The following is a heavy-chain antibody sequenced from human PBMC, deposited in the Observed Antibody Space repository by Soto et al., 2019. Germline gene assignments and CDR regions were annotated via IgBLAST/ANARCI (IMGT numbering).Heavy chain of an antibody. CDR3: ARVLSDYYYGMDV. V-gene: IGHV1-46*01. CDR2: INPSGGST. Sequence: ASVKVSSKASGYTFTSYYMHWVRQAPGQGLEWMGIINPSGGSTSYAQKFQGRVTMTRDTSTSTVYMELSSLRSEDTAVYYCARVLSDYYYGMDVWGQGTTVTVSS. CDR1: GYTFTSYY. J-gene: IGHJ6*02.